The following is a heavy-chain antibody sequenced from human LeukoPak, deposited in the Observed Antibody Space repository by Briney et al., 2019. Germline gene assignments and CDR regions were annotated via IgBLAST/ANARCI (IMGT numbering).Heavy chain of an antibody. CDR2: IYSGGST. D-gene: IGHD3-16*01. Sequence: PGGSLRLSCAASGFTVSSNYMSWVRQAPGKGLEWVSVIYSGGSTYYADSVKGRFTISRDNAKNSLYLQMNSLRAEDTAVYYCARDSLFTFGGVTAPGYFDYWGQGTLVTVSS. J-gene: IGHJ4*02. V-gene: IGHV3-66*01. CDR3: ARDSLFTFGGVTAPGYFDY. CDR1: GFTVSSNY.